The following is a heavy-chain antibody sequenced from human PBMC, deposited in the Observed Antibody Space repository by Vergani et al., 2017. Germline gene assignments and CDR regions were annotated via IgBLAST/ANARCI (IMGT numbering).Heavy chain of an antibody. V-gene: IGHV3-23*01. CDR1: GFTFSTYA. CDR2: LTGGGGST. CDR3: VKDAGSYENFFDS. Sequence: EVQLLESGGSLKQPGGSVRLSCAASGFTFSTYAMHLVRQGPGKGLEWVSALTGGGGSTYYADSFKGRFIISRDNTRDTLYLQMNSLRPEDTATYYCVKDAGSYENFFDSWGQGTLVTVSS. J-gene: IGHJ4*02. D-gene: IGHD1-26*01.